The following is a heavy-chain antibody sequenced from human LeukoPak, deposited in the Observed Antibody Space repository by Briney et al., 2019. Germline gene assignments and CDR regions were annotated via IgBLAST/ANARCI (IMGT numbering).Heavy chain of an antibody. CDR3: ARVEASGYDYGAFDY. V-gene: IGHV3-7*01. J-gene: IGHJ4*02. CDR2: IKQDGSEK. D-gene: IGHD5-12*01. CDR1: GFTFTTYW. Sequence: GGSLRLSCAASGFTFTTYWMSWVRQAPGKGLEWVANIKQDGSEKYYVDSVKGRFTISRDNAKNSLYLQMNSLRAEDTAVYYCARVEASGYDYGAFDYWGQGTLVTVSS.